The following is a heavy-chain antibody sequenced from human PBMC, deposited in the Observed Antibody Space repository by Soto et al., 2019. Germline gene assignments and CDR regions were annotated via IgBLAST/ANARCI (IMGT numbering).Heavy chain of an antibody. Sequence: QVQLVESGGGVVQPGRSLRLSCAASGFTFSSYAMHWVRQAPGKGLEWVAVISYDGSNKYYADSVKGRFTISRDNSKNTLYLQMNSLRAEDTAVYYCARGITGPQGYHYGMDVWGQGTTVTVSS. V-gene: IGHV3-30-3*01. CDR3: ARGITGPQGYHYGMDV. CDR1: GFTFSSYA. D-gene: IGHD1-20*01. J-gene: IGHJ6*02. CDR2: ISYDGSNK.